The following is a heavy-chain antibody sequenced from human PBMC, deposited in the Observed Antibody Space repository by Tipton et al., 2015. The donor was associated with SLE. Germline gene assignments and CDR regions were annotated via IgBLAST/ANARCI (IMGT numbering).Heavy chain of an antibody. V-gene: IGHV3-21*03. CDR2: ISSSSRYI. J-gene: IGHJ5*02. CDR3: AGDDYASGIT. CDR1: EFTFSSYA. Sequence: GSLRLSCSASEFTFSSYAMSWVRQAPGKGLEWVSSISSSSRYIYHAESLKGRFTISRDNAKNSLYLQMNSLRVEDTAVYFCAGDDYASGITWGQGTLVTVSS. D-gene: IGHD3-10*01.